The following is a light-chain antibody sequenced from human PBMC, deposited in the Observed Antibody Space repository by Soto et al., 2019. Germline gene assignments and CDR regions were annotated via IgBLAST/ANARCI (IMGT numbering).Light chain of an antibody. CDR2: DAS. CDR3: QQRSNWPPFT. CDR1: QRVSSY. V-gene: IGKV3-11*01. Sequence: EIVLTQSPATLSLSPGERATLSCRASQRVSSYLAWYQQKPGQAPRLLIYDASNRATGIPARFSGSGSGTAFTLTISSLEPEDFAVYYCQQRSNWPPFTLGPGTKVDIK. J-gene: IGKJ3*01.